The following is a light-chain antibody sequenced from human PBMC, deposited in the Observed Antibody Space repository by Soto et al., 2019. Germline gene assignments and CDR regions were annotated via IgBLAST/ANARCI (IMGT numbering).Light chain of an antibody. J-gene: IGKJ1*01. CDR2: GAS. Sequence: EIVMTQSPATLSVSPGERVTLSCRASQSVSNSLAWYQQKPGQPPRLLIYGASTRATGIPARFSGSGSGTEFTLTISSLQSEDFAVYYCQQYNNWPWTFGQGTKVDIK. CDR3: QQYNNWPWT. CDR1: QSVSNS. V-gene: IGKV3-15*01.